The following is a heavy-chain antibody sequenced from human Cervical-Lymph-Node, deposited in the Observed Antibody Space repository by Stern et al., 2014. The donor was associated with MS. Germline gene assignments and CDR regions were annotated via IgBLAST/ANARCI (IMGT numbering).Heavy chain of an antibody. J-gene: IGHJ5*02. V-gene: IGHV1-69*12. CDR3: ALSSETSDRWYSLGYDL. Sequence: QVQLVQSGAEVTKPGSSVKVSYKASGGTFSKFPSSWVRQAPGQGLDWMGGIFPVFGTPTYAQEFRGRVTITADVSTSTVYMELSSLRSDDTAVYYCALSSETSDRWYSLGYDLWGQGTLVTVSS. CDR2: IFPVFGTP. CDR1: GGTFSKFP. D-gene: IGHD6-13*01.